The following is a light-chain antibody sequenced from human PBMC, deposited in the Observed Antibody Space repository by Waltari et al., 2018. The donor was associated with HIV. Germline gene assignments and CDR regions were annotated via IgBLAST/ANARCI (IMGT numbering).Light chain of an antibody. V-gene: IGKV3-15*01. J-gene: IGKJ2*01. CDR3: QHYNTWPYT. CDR2: GAS. Sequence: ERVLTQSPVPLFVSPGERATLSCTASQNIGNNLAWYQYKPGQAPRLLLYGASTRATGIPARFSGGGSATEFTLTIDNLQSADSAFYYCQHYNTWPYTFGRGTKLVI. CDR1: QNIGNN.